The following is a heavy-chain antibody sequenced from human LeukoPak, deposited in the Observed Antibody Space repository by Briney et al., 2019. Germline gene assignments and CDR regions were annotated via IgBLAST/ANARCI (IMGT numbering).Heavy chain of an antibody. CDR2: ISYDGSNK. V-gene: IGHV3-30*18. D-gene: IGHD1/OR15-1a*01. CDR1: GFTFSSYG. Sequence: PGGSLRLSCAASGFTFSSYGMHWVRQAPGKGLEWVAVISYDGSNKYYVDSVKGRFTISRDNSKNTLYLQMDSLSAEDTAVYYCAKVVSTNWHTFDSWGQGTLVTVSS. CDR3: AKVVSTNWHTFDS. J-gene: IGHJ4*02.